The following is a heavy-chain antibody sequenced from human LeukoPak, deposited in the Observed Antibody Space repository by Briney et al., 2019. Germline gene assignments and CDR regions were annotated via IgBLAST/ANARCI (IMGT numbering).Heavy chain of an antibody. J-gene: IGHJ4*02. CDR2: IYSNRGST. Sequence: GGPLRLSCAASGFTFSSYAMHWVRQAPGKGLEYVSTIYSNRGSTYYANSVKGRFTISRDNSKNTLYLQMGSLRAEDMAVYYCARVGLTTGGFDYWGQGTLVTVST. V-gene: IGHV3-64*01. CDR1: GFTFSSYA. D-gene: IGHD4-11*01. CDR3: ARVGLTTGGFDY.